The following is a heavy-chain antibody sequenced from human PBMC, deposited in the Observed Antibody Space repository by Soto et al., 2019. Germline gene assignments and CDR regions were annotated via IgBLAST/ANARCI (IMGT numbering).Heavy chain of an antibody. CDR2: ISSSSSYI. D-gene: IGHD3-16*01. V-gene: IGHV3-21*01. CDR1: GFTFSSYS. CDR3: ARDHRGGPDLRSY. Sequence: EVQLVESGGGLVKPGGSLRLSCAASGFTFSSYSMNWVRQAPGKGLEWVSSISSSSSYIYYADSVKGRFTISRDNAKNSLYLQMYSLRAEDTAVYYCARDHRGGPDLRSYWGQGTLVTVSS. J-gene: IGHJ4*02.